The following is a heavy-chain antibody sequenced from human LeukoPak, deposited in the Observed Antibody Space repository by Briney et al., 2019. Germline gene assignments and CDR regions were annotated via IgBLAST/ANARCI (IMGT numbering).Heavy chain of an antibody. CDR3: AKDASLEDIVVVPAATGFDY. CDR1: GFTFDDYA. V-gene: IGHV3-9*01. D-gene: IGHD2-2*01. J-gene: IGHJ4*02. CDR2: ISWNSGSI. Sequence: GRSQRLSCAASGFTFDDYAMHWVRQAPGKGLEWVSGISWNSGSIGYADSVKGRFTISRDNAKNSLYLQMNSLRAEDTALYYCAKDASLEDIVVVPAATGFDYWGQGTLVTVSS.